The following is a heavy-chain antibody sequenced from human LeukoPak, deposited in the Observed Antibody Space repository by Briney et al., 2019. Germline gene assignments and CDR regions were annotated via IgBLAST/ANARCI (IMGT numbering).Heavy chain of an antibody. CDR3: ARTTYYYDSSGYYSPYYYYGMDV. CDR1: GYTFTSYD. CDR2: MNPNSGNT. D-gene: IGHD3-22*01. Sequence: GASVKVSCKASGYTFTSYDINWVRQATGQGLEWMGWMNPNSGNTGFAQKFQGRVTMTRNTSISTAYMELSSLRSEDTAVYYCARTTYYYDSSGYYSPYYYYGMDVWGQGTTVTVSS. J-gene: IGHJ6*02. V-gene: IGHV1-8*01.